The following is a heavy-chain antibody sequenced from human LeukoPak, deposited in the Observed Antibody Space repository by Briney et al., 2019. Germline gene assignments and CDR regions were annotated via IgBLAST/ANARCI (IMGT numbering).Heavy chain of an antibody. CDR2: IYYSGNT. CDR1: GGSISSGDYC. V-gene: IGHV4-30-4*08. CDR3: ARHRYCSSTSCYLRSNYYYYYYMDV. J-gene: IGHJ6*03. Sequence: SQTLSLTCTVSGGSISSGDYCWSWIRQPPGKGLEWIGYIYYSGNTYYNPSLKSRVTISVDTSKNQFSLKLSSVTAADTAVYYCARHRYCSSTSCYLRSNYYYYYYMDVWGKGTTVTVSS. D-gene: IGHD2-2*01.